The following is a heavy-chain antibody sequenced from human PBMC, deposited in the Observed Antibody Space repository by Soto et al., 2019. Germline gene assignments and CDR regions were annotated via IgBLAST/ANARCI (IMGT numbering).Heavy chain of an antibody. D-gene: IGHD6-19*01. V-gene: IGHV1-2*02. Sequence: ASVKVSCKASGYTFTGYYMHWVRQAPGQGLEWMGWINPNSGGTNYARKFQGRVTMTRDTSISTAYMELSRLRSDDTAVYYCARDTVAGNYFDYWGQGTLVTVSS. CDR1: GYTFTGYY. CDR2: INPNSGGT. J-gene: IGHJ4*02. CDR3: ARDTVAGNYFDY.